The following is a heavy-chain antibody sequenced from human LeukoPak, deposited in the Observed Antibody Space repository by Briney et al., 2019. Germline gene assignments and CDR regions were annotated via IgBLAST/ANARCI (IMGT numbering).Heavy chain of an antibody. CDR3: ARSGLWFGELFDWFDP. D-gene: IGHD3-10*01. J-gene: IGHJ5*02. Sequence: SETLSLTCTVSGGSSSSYYWSWIRQPPGKGLEWIGYIYYSGSTDYNPSLKSRVTISVDTSKNQFSLKLSSVTAADTAVYYCARSGLWFGELFDWFDPWGQGTLVTVSS. CDR1: GGSSSSYY. CDR2: IYYSGST. V-gene: IGHV4-59*01.